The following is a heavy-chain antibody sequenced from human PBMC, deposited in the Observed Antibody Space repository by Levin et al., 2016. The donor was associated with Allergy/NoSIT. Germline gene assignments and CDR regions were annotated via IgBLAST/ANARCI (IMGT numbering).Heavy chain of an antibody. CDR1: GFSLNTGAVG. CDR3: AHANWDRPDF. D-gene: IGHD7-27*01. V-gene: IGHV2-5*01. CDR2: IYWNGDV. J-gene: IGHJ4*02. Sequence: SGPTLVKPTQTLTLTCTFSGFSLNTGAVGVGWIRQPPGKALQWLGFIYWNGDVRYSPSLETRLTITKATSKNQVVLTVANMDPVDTATYFCAHANWDRPDFWGPGTPVIVSS.